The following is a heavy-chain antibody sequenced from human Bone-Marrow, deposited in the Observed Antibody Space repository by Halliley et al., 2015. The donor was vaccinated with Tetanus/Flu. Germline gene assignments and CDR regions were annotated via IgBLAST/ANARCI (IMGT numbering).Heavy chain of an antibody. V-gene: IGHV4-4*02. Sequence: RGGMGTIYHSGNTNFTPSLKGRVTISVAKSKNHFSLNLGSVTAADTAVYYCATTYGDYMDWFDPWGQGTRVTVSS. CDR2: IYHSGNT. D-gene: IGHD4-17*01. CDR3: ATTYGDYMDWFDP. J-gene: IGHJ5*02.